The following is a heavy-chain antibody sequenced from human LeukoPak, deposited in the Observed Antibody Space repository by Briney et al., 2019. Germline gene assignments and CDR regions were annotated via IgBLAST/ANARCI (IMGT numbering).Heavy chain of an antibody. V-gene: IGHV3-23*01. J-gene: IGHJ4*02. D-gene: IGHD4-17*01. CDR3: AKDPGDYPENDY. Sequence: GGSLRLSCAASGFTFSSYAMSWVRQAPGKGLEWVSAISGSGGSTYYADSVKGRFTISRDNSKNTPYLQMNSLRAEDTAVYYCAKDPGDYPENDYWGQGTLVTVSS. CDR2: ISGSGGST. CDR1: GFTFSSYA.